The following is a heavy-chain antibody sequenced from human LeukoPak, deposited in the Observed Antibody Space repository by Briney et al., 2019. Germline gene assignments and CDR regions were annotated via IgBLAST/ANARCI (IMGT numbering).Heavy chain of an antibody. CDR3: AREVVPAADALYYFDY. CDR2: IYHSGST. J-gene: IGHJ4*02. V-gene: IGHV4-30-2*01. D-gene: IGHD2-2*01. Sequence: PSQTLSLTCTVSGGSISSGGYYWSWIRQPPGKGLEWIGYIYHSGSTYYNPSLKSRVTISVDRSKNQFSLKLSSVTAADTAVYYCAREVVPAADALYYFDYWGQGTLVTVSS. CDR1: GGSISSGGYY.